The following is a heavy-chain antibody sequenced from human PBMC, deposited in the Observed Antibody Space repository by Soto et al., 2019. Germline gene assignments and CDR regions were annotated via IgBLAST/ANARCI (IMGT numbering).Heavy chain of an antibody. CDR3: AGFDETVAGKSSFDI. V-gene: IGHV4-39*01. CDR1: GGSISSSSYY. Sequence: QLQLQESGPGLVKPSETLSLTCTVSGGSISSSSYYWGWIRQPPGKGLEWIGSNYYSGSTYYNPSLKSRVTFSVDTSRNQFSLKLGSVTAADTAVYYCAGFDETVAGKSSFDIWGQGTMVTVSS. J-gene: IGHJ3*02. D-gene: IGHD6-19*01. CDR2: NYYSGST.